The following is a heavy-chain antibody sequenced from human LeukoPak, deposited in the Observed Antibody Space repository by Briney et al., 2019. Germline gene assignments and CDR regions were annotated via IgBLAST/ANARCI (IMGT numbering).Heavy chain of an antibody. Sequence: GGSLRLSCAASGFTFSSYEMNWVRQAPGKGLEWVANIKQDGSEKYYVDSVKGRFTISRDNAKNSLYLQMNSLRAEDTAVYYCASWRWLQSDVDYWGQGTLVTVSS. CDR2: IKQDGSEK. V-gene: IGHV3-7*01. CDR1: GFTFSSYE. J-gene: IGHJ4*02. CDR3: ASWRWLQSDVDY. D-gene: IGHD5-24*01.